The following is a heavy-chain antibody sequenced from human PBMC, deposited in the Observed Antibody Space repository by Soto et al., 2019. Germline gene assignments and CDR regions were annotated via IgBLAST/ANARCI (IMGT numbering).Heavy chain of an antibody. CDR3: ARRIVVVVAATPYWYFDL. Sequence: QVQLQQWGAGLLKPSETLSLTCAVYGGSFSGYYWSWIRQPPGKGLEWIGEINHSGSTNYNPSHKSRVTISVDTSKNQFSLKLSSVTAADTAVYYCARRIVVVVAATPYWYFDLWGRGTLVTVSS. J-gene: IGHJ2*01. V-gene: IGHV4-34*01. CDR2: INHSGST. D-gene: IGHD2-15*01. CDR1: GGSFSGYY.